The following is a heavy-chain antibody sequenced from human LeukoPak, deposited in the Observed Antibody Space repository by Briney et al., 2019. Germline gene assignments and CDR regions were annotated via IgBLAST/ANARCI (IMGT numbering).Heavy chain of an antibody. CDR1: GFTFSSYA. Sequence: LPGGSLRLSCAASGFTFSSYAMTWVRQAPGKGLEWVSAISDSGGRTYYADSVKGRFTASRDNSKNTVYLQMNSLRAEDTAVYYCAKGIYDFWSGPGPDDAFDIWGQGTMVTVSS. J-gene: IGHJ3*02. CDR3: AKGIYDFWSGPGPDDAFDI. D-gene: IGHD3-3*01. CDR2: ISDSGGRT. V-gene: IGHV3-23*01.